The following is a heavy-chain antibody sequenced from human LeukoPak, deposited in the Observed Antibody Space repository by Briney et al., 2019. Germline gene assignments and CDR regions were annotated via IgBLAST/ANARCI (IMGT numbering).Heavy chain of an antibody. D-gene: IGHD5/OR15-5a*01. CDR2: ITDSGST. Sequence: SETLSLTCAVYGGSFSGYYWSWIRQPPGKGLEWIGEITDSGSTNYNPSLKSRVTISVDRSKNQFSLKLSSVTAADTAVYFCARKGPLRDNIPFMDDWGEGTTVTVSS. CDR1: GGSFSGYY. V-gene: IGHV4-34*01. J-gene: IGHJ6*03. CDR3: ARKGPLRDNIPFMDD.